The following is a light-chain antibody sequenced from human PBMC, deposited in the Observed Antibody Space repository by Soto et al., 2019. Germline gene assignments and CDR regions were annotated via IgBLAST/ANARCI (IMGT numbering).Light chain of an antibody. CDR3: QQLNSYPFT. CDR1: QSISSY. V-gene: IGKV1-39*01. J-gene: IGKJ4*01. CDR2: AAS. Sequence: DIQMTQSPSSLSASVGDRVTITCRASQSISSYLNWYQQKPGKAPNLLIYAASTLQSGVPSRFSGSGSGTDFTLTISSLQPEDFAIYYCQQLNSYPFTFGGGTKVEIK.